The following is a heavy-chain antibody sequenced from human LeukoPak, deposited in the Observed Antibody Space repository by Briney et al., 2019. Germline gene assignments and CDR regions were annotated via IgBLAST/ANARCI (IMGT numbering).Heavy chain of an antibody. J-gene: IGHJ3*02. CDR1: GFTFRSYA. V-gene: IGHV3-30*03. CDR2: ISYDAINK. D-gene: IGHD2-8*01. Sequence: GGSLRLSCAASGFTFRSYARHWVRQAPGKGLEWVAVISYDAINKYYADSVKGRFTISRDNSKNTLYLQMNSLRAEDTAVYYCARNGVVQAFDIWGQGTMVTVSS. CDR3: ARNGVVQAFDI.